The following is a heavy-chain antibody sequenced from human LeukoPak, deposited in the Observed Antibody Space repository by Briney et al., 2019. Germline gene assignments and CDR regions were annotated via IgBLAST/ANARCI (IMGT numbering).Heavy chain of an antibody. CDR3: ARRRRYYYDSSGYPYYFDY. CDR1: GGSISSSSYY. D-gene: IGHD3-22*01. Sequence: PSETLSLTCTVSGGSISSSSYYWGWIRQPPGKGLEWNGRIYYSGSTYYNPSLKSRVTISVDTSKNQFSLKLSSVTAADTAVYYCARRRRYYYDSSGYPYYFDYWGQGTLVTVSS. J-gene: IGHJ4*02. CDR2: IYYSGST. V-gene: IGHV4-39*01.